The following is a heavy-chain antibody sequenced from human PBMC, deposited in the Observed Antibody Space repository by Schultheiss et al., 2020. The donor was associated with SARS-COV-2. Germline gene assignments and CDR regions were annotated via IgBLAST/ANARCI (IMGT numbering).Heavy chain of an antibody. CDR2: IYHSGST. V-gene: IGHV4-30-2*05. D-gene: IGHD6-13*01. CDR3: VRHPIATGTYYFYGMDV. Sequence: SQTLSLTCAVSRDSVISATYCWSWIRQPPGKGLEWIGYIYHSGSTYYNPSLKSRVTISVDTSKNQFSLKLSSVTAADTAVYYCVRHPIATGTYYFYGMDVWGQGTTVTVSS. J-gene: IGHJ6*02. CDR1: RDSVISATYC.